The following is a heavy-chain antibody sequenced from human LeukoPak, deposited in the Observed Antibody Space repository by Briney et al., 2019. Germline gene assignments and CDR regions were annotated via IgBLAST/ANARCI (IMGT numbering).Heavy chain of an antibody. J-gene: IGHJ4*02. CDR1: GGSISSGGYY. CDR3: ATLGRGSYFRFRPFDY. Sequence: SETLSLTCTVSGGSISSGGYYWSWIRQHPGKGLEWIGYIYYSGSTYYNPSLKSRVTISVDTSKNQFSLKLSSVTAADTAVYYCATLGRGSYFRFRPFDYWGQGTLVTVSS. V-gene: IGHV4-31*03. CDR2: IYYSGST. D-gene: IGHD1-26*01.